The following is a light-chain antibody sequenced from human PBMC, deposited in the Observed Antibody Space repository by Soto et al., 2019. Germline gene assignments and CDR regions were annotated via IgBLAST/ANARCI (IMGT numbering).Light chain of an antibody. CDR3: QQRSNWPPT. V-gene: IGKV3-11*01. CDR1: QSVSSY. Sequence: EMVFTQSPATLYLSPGERATLSCTASQSVSSYLAWYQQKPGQAPRLLIYDASNRATGIPARFSGSGSGTDFTLTISSLEPEDFAVYYCQQRSNWPPTFGQGTRLEI. J-gene: IGKJ5*01. CDR2: DAS.